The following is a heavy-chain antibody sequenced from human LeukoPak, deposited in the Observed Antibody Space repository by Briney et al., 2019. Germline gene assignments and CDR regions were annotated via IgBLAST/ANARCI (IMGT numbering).Heavy chain of an antibody. Sequence: KPSETLSLTCTVSGGSISSYYWSWIRQPPGKGLEWIGYIYYSGSTNYNPSLKSRVTISVDTSKNQFSLKLSSVTAADTAVYYRARHGRYSNWFDPWGQGTLVTVSS. CDR2: IYYSGST. D-gene: IGHD1-14*01. CDR1: GGSISSYY. V-gene: IGHV4-59*01. CDR3: ARHGRYSNWFDP. J-gene: IGHJ5*02.